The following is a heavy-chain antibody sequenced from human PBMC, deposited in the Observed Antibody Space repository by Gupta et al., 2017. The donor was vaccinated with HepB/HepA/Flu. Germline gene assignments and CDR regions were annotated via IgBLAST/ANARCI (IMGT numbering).Heavy chain of an antibody. CDR2: IIPIFGTA. Sequence: QVQLVHSGAAVKKPGSSVTVSCKASAGTFSGYAISCVRQAPGQGLEWMGGIIPIFGTANCAQKFQGRVTITADESTSSAYMELSSLRSEDTAVYYCARNYYYYYMDVWGKGTTVTVSS. CDR1: AGTFSGYA. CDR3: ARNYYYYYMDV. J-gene: IGHJ6*03. V-gene: IGHV1-69*01.